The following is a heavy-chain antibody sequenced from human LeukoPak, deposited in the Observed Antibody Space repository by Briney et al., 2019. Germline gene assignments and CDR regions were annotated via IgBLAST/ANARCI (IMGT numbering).Heavy chain of an antibody. J-gene: IGHJ5*02. Sequence: SQTLSLTCAVSVGSISSGGYSWSWIRRPPGKGLEWIGYIYQSGSTYYNPSLKSRVTISVDRSKNQFSLKLSSVTAADTAVYYCARAYSSGYFRLDPWGQGTLVTVSS. CDR3: ARAYSSGYFRLDP. D-gene: IGHD3-22*01. CDR1: VGSISSGGYS. CDR2: IYQSGST. V-gene: IGHV4-30-2*01.